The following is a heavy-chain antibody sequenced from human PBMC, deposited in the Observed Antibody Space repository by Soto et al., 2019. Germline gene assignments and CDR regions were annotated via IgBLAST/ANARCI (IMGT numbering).Heavy chain of an antibody. V-gene: IGHV1-46*01. CDR3: ARDDVVAVAATIENWFDP. J-gene: IGHJ5*02. D-gene: IGHD6-19*01. CDR2: INANDGNT. CDR1: GYTFTSYY. Sequence: ASVKVSCKASGYTFTSYYMHWVRQAPGQGLEWMGRINANDGNTNYAQKLQGRVTMTTDTSTSTAYMELRSLRSDDTAVYYCARDDVVAVAATIENWFDPWGQGTLVTVSS.